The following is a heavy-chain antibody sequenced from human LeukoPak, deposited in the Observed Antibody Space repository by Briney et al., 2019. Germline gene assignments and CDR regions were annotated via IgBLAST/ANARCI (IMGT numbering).Heavy chain of an antibody. CDR2: IYYSGST. V-gene: IGHV4-30-4*08. Sequence: SETLSLTCTVSTGSISSGDYYWSWIRQPPGKGLEWIGYIYYSGSTYYNPSLKSRLTISVDASKNQFSLKLASVTAADTAVYYCARADTGYYLDYWGQGTLVTVSS. J-gene: IGHJ4*02. D-gene: IGHD5-18*01. CDR1: TGSISSGDYY. CDR3: ARADTGYYLDY.